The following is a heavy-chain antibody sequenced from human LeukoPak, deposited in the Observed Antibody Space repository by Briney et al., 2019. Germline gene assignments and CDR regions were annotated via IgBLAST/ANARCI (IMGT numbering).Heavy chain of an antibody. J-gene: IGHJ3*02. V-gene: IGHV4-34*01. CDR3: ARPIVVAVDAFDI. CDR1: GGSFSGYY. D-gene: IGHD3-22*01. CDR2: INHSGST. Sequence: SETLSLTCAVYGGSFSGYYWSWIRQPPGKGLEWIGEINHSGSTNYNPSLKSRVTISVDTSKNQFSLKLSSVTAADTAVYYRARPIVVAVDAFDIWGQGTMVTVSS.